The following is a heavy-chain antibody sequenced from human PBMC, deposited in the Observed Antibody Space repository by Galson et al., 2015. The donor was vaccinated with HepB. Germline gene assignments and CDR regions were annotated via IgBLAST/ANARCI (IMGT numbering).Heavy chain of an antibody. CDR3: ATHHFFDEGAFDI. Sequence: QSGAEVKKPGESLKISCKASGYRFTSSSINWVRQMPGKGLEWMATFDPNESYTNYSPSFQGHVTVSADKSINTASLQWRSLRASDTAMYYCATHHFFDEGAFDIWGQGTMVTVSS. D-gene: IGHD2/OR15-2a*01. CDR2: FDPNESYT. J-gene: IGHJ3*02. V-gene: IGHV5-10-1*01. CDR1: GYRFTSSS.